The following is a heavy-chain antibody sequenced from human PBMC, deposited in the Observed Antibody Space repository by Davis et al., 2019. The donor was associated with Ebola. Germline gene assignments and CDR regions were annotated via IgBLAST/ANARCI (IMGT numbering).Heavy chain of an antibody. V-gene: IGHV3-30*03. J-gene: IGHJ4*02. CDR1: GFTFSTYG. D-gene: IGHD3-3*01. CDR3: ARDPWSDFWSGYYLGYFDY. Sequence: GGSLRLSCAASGFTFSTYGMHWVRQAPGKGLQRVAVISYDGINKYYVDSVKGRFTISRDNAKNSLYLQMNSLRAEDTAVYYCARDPWSDFWSGYYLGYFDYWGQGTLVTVSS. CDR2: ISYDGINK.